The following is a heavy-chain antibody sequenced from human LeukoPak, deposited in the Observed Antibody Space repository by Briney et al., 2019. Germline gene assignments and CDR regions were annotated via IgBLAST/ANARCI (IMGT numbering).Heavy chain of an antibody. CDR3: AELGITMIGGV. V-gene: IGHV3-21*01. CDR2: ISSSSSYM. Sequence: GGSLRLSCAASGFTFSSYTMNWVRQAPGKGLEWVSSISSSSSYMYYADSVKGRFTISRDNAKNSLYLQMNSLRAEDTAVYYCAELGITMIGGVWGKGTTVTISS. CDR1: GFTFSSYT. D-gene: IGHD3-10*02. J-gene: IGHJ6*04.